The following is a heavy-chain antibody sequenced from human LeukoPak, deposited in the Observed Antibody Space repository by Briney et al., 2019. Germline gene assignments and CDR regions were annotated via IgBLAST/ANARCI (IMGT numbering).Heavy chain of an antibody. Sequence: VASVKVSCKASGYTFTSYGISWVRQAPGQGLERMGWISAYNGNTNYAQKLQGRVTMTTDTSTSTAYMELSSLRSEDAAVYYCARTLVDTAMAFDYWGQGTLVTVSS. CDR2: ISAYNGNT. CDR1: GYTFTSYG. V-gene: IGHV1-18*01. J-gene: IGHJ4*02. D-gene: IGHD5-18*01. CDR3: ARTLVDTAMAFDY.